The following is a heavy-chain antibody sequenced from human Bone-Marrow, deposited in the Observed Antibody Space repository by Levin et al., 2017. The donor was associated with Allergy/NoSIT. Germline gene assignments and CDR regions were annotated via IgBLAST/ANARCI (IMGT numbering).Heavy chain of an antibody. CDR1: GFTFSIYA. D-gene: IGHD4-11*01. CDR3: AKDPRLPSAPPFYYFDY. J-gene: IGHJ4*02. CDR2: ISGSGGST. V-gene: IGHV3-23*01. Sequence: PGGSLRLSCAASGFTFSIYAMSWVRQAPEKGLEWVSGISGSGGSTYYADSVKGRFTISRDNSKNTLYLQMNSLRAEDTAVYYCAKDPRLPSAPPFYYFDYWGRGTLVTVSS.